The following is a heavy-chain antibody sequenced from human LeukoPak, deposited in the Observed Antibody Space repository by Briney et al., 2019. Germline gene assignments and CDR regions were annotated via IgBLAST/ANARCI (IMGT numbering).Heavy chain of an antibody. Sequence: PGGSLRHSCVAPDFSFSNYDRYWVRQAAGRGLEWVSALGTNGDTYYLGSVKGRFTISRENGKNSLYLQTNSLGVDDTAVYYCAREWRGIASHYHGMDLWGQGTTVTVSS. CDR2: LGTNGDT. D-gene: IGHD6-6*01. CDR1: DFSFSNYD. CDR3: AREWRGIASHYHGMDL. V-gene: IGHV3-13*01. J-gene: IGHJ6*02.